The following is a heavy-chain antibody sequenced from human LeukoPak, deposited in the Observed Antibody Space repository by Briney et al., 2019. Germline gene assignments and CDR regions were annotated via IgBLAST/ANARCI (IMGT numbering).Heavy chain of an antibody. CDR3: ARSRGVAGTSEFDP. D-gene: IGHD6-19*01. J-gene: IGHJ5*02. Sequence: GGSLRLSCTASAFTFSTYWMNWVRQAPGKGLEWVANIKEDGSEKYYVDSVKGRFTISRDNAKNSLYLQMNSLRPEDTAVYSCARSRGVAGTSEFDPWGQGTLVTVSS. CDR2: IKEDGSEK. V-gene: IGHV3-7*01. CDR1: AFTFSTYW.